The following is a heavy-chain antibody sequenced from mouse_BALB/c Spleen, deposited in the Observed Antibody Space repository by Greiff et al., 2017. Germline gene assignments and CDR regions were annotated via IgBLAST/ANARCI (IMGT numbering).Heavy chain of an antibody. V-gene: IGHV5-6-5*01. CDR2: ISSGGST. CDR1: GFTFSSYA. J-gene: IGHJ4*01. CDR3: AREGPGGKGAMDY. Sequence: EVKLMESGGGLVKPGGSLKLSCAASGFTFSSYAMSWVRQTPEKRLEWVASISSGGSTYYPDSVKGRFTISRDNARNILYLQMSSLRSEDTAMYYCAREGPGGKGAMDYWVKEPQSPSPQ. D-gene: IGHD2-1*01.